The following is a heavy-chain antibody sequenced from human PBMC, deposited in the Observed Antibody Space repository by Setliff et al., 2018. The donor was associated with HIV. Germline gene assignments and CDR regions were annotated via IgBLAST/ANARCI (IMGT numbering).Heavy chain of an antibody. J-gene: IGHJ6*03. CDR3: AKGLVPYYYYYMDV. CDR2: ISWNSGSI. V-gene: IGHV3-9*01. D-gene: IGHD6-19*01. Sequence: GGSLRLSCAASGFTFDDYAMHWVRQAPGKGLEWVSGISWNSGSIGYADSVKGRFTISRDNAKNSLYLQMNSLRAEDTALYYCAKGLVPYYYYYMDVWGKGTTVTVSS. CDR1: GFTFDDYA.